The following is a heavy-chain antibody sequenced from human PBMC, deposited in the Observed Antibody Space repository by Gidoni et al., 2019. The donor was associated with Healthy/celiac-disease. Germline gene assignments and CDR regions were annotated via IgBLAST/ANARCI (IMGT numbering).Heavy chain of an antibody. CDR2: IRYDGSNK. CDR3: AKDLPTMIVASQPDAFDI. J-gene: IGHJ3*02. V-gene: IGHV3-30*02. CDR1: GFTFSSYG. D-gene: IGHD3-22*01. Sequence: QVQLVESGGGVVQPGGSLRLSCAASGFTFSSYGMHWVHQAPGKGLEWVAFIRYDGSNKYYADSVKGRFTISRDNSKNTLYLQMNSLRAEDTAVYYCAKDLPTMIVASQPDAFDIWGQGTMVTVSS.